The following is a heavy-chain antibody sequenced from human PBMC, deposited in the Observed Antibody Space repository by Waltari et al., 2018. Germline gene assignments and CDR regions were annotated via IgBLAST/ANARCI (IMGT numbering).Heavy chain of an antibody. D-gene: IGHD5-18*01. J-gene: IGHJ5*02. CDR1: GVSIGSTTYY. Sequence: QVQLQESGPGLVKPSEPLSLTCAVSGVSIGSTTYYWAWIRQPPVKGLEWVGSIFYSGTTYYNPSLKSRVTISLDTSNNQYSLNLRSVIAADTAVYYCAKPDSYGSINWFDPWGQGTLVTVSS. V-gene: IGHV4-39*01. CDR2: IFYSGTT. CDR3: AKPDSYGSINWFDP.